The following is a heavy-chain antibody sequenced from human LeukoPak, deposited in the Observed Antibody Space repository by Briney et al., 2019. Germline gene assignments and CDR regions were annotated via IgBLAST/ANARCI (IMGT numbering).Heavy chain of an antibody. CDR2: ISGSGGST. V-gene: IGHV3-23*01. CDR3: AKESYGGWSLFYFQH. CDR1: GFTFSSYA. D-gene: IGHD6-19*01. Sequence: SGGSLRLSCAASGFTFSSYAMSWVRQAPGKGLEWVSAISGSGGSTYYADSVKGRFTISRDNSKNTLYLQMNSLRAEDTAVYYCAKESYGGWSLFYFQHWGQGTLVTVSS. J-gene: IGHJ1*01.